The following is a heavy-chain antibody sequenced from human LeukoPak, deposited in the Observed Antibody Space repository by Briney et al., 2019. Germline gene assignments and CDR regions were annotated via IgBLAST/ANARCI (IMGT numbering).Heavy chain of an antibody. CDR3: ARWTTTYLDY. CDR1: GGTFSSYA. J-gene: IGHJ4*02. D-gene: IGHD4-11*01. Sequence: ASVKVSCKASGGTFSSYAISWVRQAPGQGLEWMGIINPGGGSTNYAQKFQGRVTMTRDTSTSTVYMELSSLRSEDSAVYYCARWTTTYLDYWGQGTLVTVSS. V-gene: IGHV1-46*01. CDR2: INPGGGST.